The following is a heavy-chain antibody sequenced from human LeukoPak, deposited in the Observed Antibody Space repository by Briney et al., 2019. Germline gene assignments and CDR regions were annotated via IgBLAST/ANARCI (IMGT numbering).Heavy chain of an antibody. Sequence: ASVKVSCKVSGYTLTELSMHWVRQAPGKGLEWLGGFDPEDGETIYAQKFQGRVTMTEDTSTDTAYMELSSLRSEDTAVYYCATIGTMVRGWFDPWGQGALVTVSS. CDR1: GYTLTELS. J-gene: IGHJ5*02. CDR2: FDPEDGET. D-gene: IGHD3-10*01. V-gene: IGHV1-24*01. CDR3: ATIGTMVRGWFDP.